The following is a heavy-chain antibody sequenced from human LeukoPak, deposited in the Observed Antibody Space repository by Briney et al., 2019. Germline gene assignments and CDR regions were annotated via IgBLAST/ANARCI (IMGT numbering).Heavy chain of an antibody. CDR2: ISGSGGST. CDR3: AKGATNGYSYGSSFDY. Sequence: GGSLRLSCAASGFTLSSYAMSWVRQAPGKGLEGVSAISGSGGSTYYADCVKGRFTISRDNSKNTLYLQMNSLRAEDTAVYYCAKGATNGYSYGSSFDYWGQGTLVTVSS. J-gene: IGHJ4*02. CDR1: GFTLSSYA. V-gene: IGHV3-23*01. D-gene: IGHD5-18*01.